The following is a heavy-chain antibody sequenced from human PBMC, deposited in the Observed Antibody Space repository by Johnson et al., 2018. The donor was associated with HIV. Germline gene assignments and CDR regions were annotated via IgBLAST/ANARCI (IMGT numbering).Heavy chain of an antibody. CDR3: AKDQGITMIVVVAGAFDI. V-gene: IGHV3-30*02. J-gene: IGHJ3*02. D-gene: IGHD3-22*01. CDR2: DGSNK. Sequence: DGSNKYYADSVKGRFTISRDNSKNTLYLQMNSLRAEDTAVYYCAKDQGITMIVVVAGAFDIWGQGTMVTVSS.